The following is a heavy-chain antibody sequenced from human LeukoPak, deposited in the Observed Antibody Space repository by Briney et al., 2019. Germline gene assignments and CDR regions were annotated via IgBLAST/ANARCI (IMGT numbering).Heavy chain of an antibody. CDR3: ARHELPGMAVSAGFDY. J-gene: IGHJ4*02. Sequence: PSETLSLTCTVSGGSISGTHFYWGWIRQPPGKGLEWIGTISYRGTPSYYNPSLKSRVTISVDTSKSQFSLKLSSVTAADTAFYYCARHELPGMAVSAGFDYWGQGPLVTVSS. V-gene: IGHV4-39*01. D-gene: IGHD6-19*01. CDR2: ISYRGTPS. CDR1: GGSISGTHFY.